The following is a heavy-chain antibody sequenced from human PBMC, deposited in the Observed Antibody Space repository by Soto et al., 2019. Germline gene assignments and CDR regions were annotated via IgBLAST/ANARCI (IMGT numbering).Heavy chain of an antibody. Sequence: QVQLVESGGGVVQPGRSLRLSCAASGFTFSSYAMHWVRQAPGKGLEWVAVISYDGSNKYYADSVKGRFTISRDNSKNTLYLQMNSLRAEDTAVYYCARDPVFGYYFDYWGQGTLVTVSS. J-gene: IGHJ4*02. D-gene: IGHD3-16*01. V-gene: IGHV3-30-3*01. CDR1: GFTFSSYA. CDR2: ISYDGSNK. CDR3: ARDPVFGYYFDY.